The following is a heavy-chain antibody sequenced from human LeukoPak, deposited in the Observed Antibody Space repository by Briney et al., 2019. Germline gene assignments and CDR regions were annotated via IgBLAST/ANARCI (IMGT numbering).Heavy chain of an antibody. D-gene: IGHD1-26*01. CDR3: TRVSLGELRFDY. J-gene: IGHJ4*02. CDR1: GFTFSSYS. CDR2: ISSSSSYI. V-gene: IGHV3-21*04. Sequence: GGSLRLSCAASGFTFSSYSMNWVRQAPGKGLEWVSSISSSSSYIYYADSVKGRFTISRETYKNVIYLQMNSLRVDDTAVYYCTRVSLGELRFDYWGQGTLVTVSS.